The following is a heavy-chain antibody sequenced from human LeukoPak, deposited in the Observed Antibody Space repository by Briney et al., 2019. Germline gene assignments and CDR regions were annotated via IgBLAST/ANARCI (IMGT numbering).Heavy chain of an antibody. Sequence: AAVKVSCMHSLGSLSSYAISWVRPAPREGRERMGRIMPILGIANYAQKFQGRVTITADKSTRTAYMELSRLRSEDTAVYYCASWNDAFDMWGQGTMATVSS. CDR2: IMPILGIA. D-gene: IGHD1-1*01. CDR3: ASWNDAFDM. V-gene: IGHV1-69*04. CDR1: LGSLSSYA. J-gene: IGHJ3*02.